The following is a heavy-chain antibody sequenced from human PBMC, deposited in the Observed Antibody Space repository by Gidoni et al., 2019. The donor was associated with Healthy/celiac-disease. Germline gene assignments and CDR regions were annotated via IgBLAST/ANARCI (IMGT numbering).Heavy chain of an antibody. CDR2: ISSSSSTI. CDR1: GFTFSSYS. J-gene: IGHJ2*01. Sequence: EVQLVESGGGLVQPGGSLRLSCAASGFTFSSYSMNWVRQAPGKGLEWVSYISSSSSTIYYADSVKGRFTISRDNAKNSLYLQMNSLRDEDTAVYYCASVVGATFHWYFDLWGRGTLVTVSS. CDR3: ASVVGATFHWYFDL. V-gene: IGHV3-48*02. D-gene: IGHD1-26*01.